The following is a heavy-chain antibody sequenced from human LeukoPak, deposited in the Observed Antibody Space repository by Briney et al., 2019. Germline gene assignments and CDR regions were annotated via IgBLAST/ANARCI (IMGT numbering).Heavy chain of an antibody. CDR1: GFTFGSYW. D-gene: IGHD3-22*01. CDR2: IKSDGSIT. Sequence: PGGSLRLSCEASGFTFGSYWMHWVRRAPGNGLMWVSRIKSDGSITTYADPVKGRFTISRDNAKNTLYLQMNSLRAEDTALYYCARDYRDSNGYYSNAFDNWGQGTLVTVSS. V-gene: IGHV3-74*01. CDR3: ARDYRDSNGYYSNAFDN. J-gene: IGHJ4*02.